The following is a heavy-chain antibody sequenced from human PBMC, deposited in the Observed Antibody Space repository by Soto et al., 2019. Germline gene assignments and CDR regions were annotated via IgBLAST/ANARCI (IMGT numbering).Heavy chain of an antibody. D-gene: IGHD5-12*01. V-gene: IGHV4-4*07. Sequence: PSEILSLTCTVSGDSISDYYWSWIRQPAGKGLEWIGRIYTTGSTDYNPSLKSRVTISIDMSKNQFSLKVTSMTAADTAVYYCARERREKIHDGYDIDYWGQGTLVTVSS. CDR2: IYTTGST. CDR1: GDSISDYY. J-gene: IGHJ4*02. CDR3: ARERREKIHDGYDIDY.